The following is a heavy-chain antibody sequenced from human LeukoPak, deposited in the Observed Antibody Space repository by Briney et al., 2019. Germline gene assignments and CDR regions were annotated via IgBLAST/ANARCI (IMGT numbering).Heavy chain of an antibody. CDR3: ARRGSWTYYYAMDV. CDR1: GGSFNDYY. D-gene: IGHD6-13*01. V-gene: IGHV4-34*01. J-gene: IGHJ6*02. Sequence: SETLSLTCDVSGGSFNDYYWSWIRQAPGEGMEGVGEIRHSGSTNYNPSLKGRVTVSVDTSKNQFSLRLTSVTAADTAVYYCARRGSWTYYYAMDVWGQGITVTVSS. CDR2: IRHSGST.